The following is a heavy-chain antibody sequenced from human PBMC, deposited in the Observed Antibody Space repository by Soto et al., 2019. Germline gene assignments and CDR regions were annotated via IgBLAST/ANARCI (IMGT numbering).Heavy chain of an antibody. J-gene: IGHJ4*02. CDR2: IKYDGSET. CDR3: AREAY. CDR1: GFTFSRYW. V-gene: IGHV3-7*03. Sequence: EVHLMESGGGLVQPGGSLRLSCAGSGFTFSRYWMSWVRQAPGKGPEWVANIKYDGSETYYVDSVKGRFTISRDNAENSLYLQMNSLTVDDTALYYCAREAYWGQGSLVMVSS.